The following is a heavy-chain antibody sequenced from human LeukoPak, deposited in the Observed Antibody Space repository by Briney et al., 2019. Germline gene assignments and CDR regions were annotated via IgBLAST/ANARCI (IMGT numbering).Heavy chain of an antibody. CDR3: ARGGGLDV. CDR1: GFTFSSYW. Sequence: GGSLRLSCAASGFTFSSYWMNWARQAPGKGLEWVASINHNGNVNYYVDSVKGRFTISRDNAKNSLYLQMSNLRAEDTTVYFCARGGGLDVWGQGATVTVSS. V-gene: IGHV3-7*03. D-gene: IGHD3-16*01. J-gene: IGHJ6*02. CDR2: INHNGNVN.